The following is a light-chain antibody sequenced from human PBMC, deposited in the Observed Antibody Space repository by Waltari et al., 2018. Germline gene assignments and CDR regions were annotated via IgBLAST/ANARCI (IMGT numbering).Light chain of an antibody. V-gene: IGKV4-1*01. CDR1: QSVLYATNNKYY. Sequence: DIVMTQSPRSLTASLGERVTIRCKSSQSVLYATNNKYYLSWYQQKPGQPHSLLIYWASTRELGVPDRFSGAGSGTDFTLTISNLQPEDFATYYCQQTFSTPPQMYTFGQGTKLDIK. CDR2: WAS. J-gene: IGKJ2*01. CDR3: QQTFSTPPQMYT.